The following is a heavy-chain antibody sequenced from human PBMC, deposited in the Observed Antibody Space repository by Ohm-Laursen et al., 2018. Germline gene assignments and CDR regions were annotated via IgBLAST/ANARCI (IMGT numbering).Heavy chain of an antibody. V-gene: IGHV3-23*01. Sequence: SLRLSCAASGLTFSNYAMSWVRQAPGKGLECVTRISGSAGSGDSTYYADSVKGRFSISRDNAKNTLYLQMNSLRAEDTAVYYCARRHFSAWAHDYWGQGTLVTVSS. D-gene: IGHD6-19*01. CDR2: ISGSAGSGDST. CDR3: ARRHFSAWAHDY. J-gene: IGHJ4*02. CDR1: GLTFSNYA.